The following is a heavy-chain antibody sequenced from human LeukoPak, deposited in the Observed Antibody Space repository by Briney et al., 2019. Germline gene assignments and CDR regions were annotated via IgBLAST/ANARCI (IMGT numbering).Heavy chain of an antibody. V-gene: IGHV4-59*01. CDR1: GGSISSYY. CDR2: IYYSGTT. J-gene: IGHJ4*02. D-gene: IGHD1-26*01. Sequence: PSETLSLTCTVSGGSISSYYWSWIRQPPGKGLEYIGYIYYSGTTNYNPSLKSRVTISVDTSKNQFSLKLSSVTAADTAVYYCARGHSEKFYVFENWGQGTLVTVSS. CDR3: ARGHSEKFYVFEN.